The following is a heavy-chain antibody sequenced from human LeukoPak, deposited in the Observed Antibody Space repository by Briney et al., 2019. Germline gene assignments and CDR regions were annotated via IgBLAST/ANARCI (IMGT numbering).Heavy chain of an antibody. Sequence: PSETLSPTCSVSGGSVSDSSWSWIRQPAGKGLEWIGRIFGSGGSNYNPSLKSRVTMSVDTSKNQFSLKLTSLTAADTALYFCAQGAYGFGKKHTYYYIEVWGKGTTVTVSS. D-gene: IGHD3-10*01. CDR2: IFGSGGS. CDR1: GGSVSDSS. J-gene: IGHJ6*03. CDR3: AQGAYGFGKKHTYYYIEV. V-gene: IGHV4-4*07.